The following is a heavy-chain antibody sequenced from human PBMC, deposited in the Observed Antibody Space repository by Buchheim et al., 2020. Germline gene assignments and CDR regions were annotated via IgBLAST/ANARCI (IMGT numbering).Heavy chain of an antibody. D-gene: IGHD5-18*01. CDR3: ARGPVDTAMGIDY. CDR1: GFTFSSYS. CDR2: ISSSSSYI. J-gene: IGHJ4*02. Sequence: EVQLVESGGGLVKPGGSLRLSCAASGFTFSSYSMNWVRQAPGKGLEWVSPISSSSSYIYYADSVKGRFTISRDNAKNSLYPQMNSLRAEDTAVYYCARGPVDTAMGIDYWGQGTL. V-gene: IGHV3-21*01.